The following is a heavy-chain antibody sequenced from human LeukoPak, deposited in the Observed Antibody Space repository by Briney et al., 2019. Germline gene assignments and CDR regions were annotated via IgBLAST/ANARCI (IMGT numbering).Heavy chain of an antibody. CDR1: GFTFTSSA. J-gene: IGHJ4*02. D-gene: IGHD2-2*01. V-gene: IGHV1-58*01. CDR3: ARDIYCSSTSCPSLADY. CDR2: IVVGSGNT. Sequence: GTSVKVSCKASGFTFTSSAVQWVRQARGQRLEWIGWIVVGSGNTNYAQKFQERVTITRDMSTSTAYMELSSLSSEDTAVYYCARDIYCSSTSCPSLADYWGQGTLVTVSS.